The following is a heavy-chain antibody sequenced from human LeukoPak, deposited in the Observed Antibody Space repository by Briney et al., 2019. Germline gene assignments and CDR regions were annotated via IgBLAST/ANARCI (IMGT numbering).Heavy chain of an antibody. CDR2: ISGSGGST. Sequence: GGSLRLSCAASGFTFSSHAMSWVRQAPGKGLEWVSAISGSGGSTYYADSVKGRFTISRDKSKNTLYLQMNSLRAEDTAVYYCAKGLAVAGHFDYWGQGTLVTVSS. CDR3: AKGLAVAGHFDY. CDR1: GFTFSSHA. V-gene: IGHV3-23*01. J-gene: IGHJ4*02. D-gene: IGHD6-19*01.